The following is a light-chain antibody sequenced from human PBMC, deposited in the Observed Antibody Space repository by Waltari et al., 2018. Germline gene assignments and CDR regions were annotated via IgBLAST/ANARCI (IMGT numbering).Light chain of an antibody. CDR2: WES. V-gene: IGKV4-1*01. J-gene: IGKJ3*01. CDR3: QQYYSSPLT. CDR1: QSILYSADNGNY. Sequence: DIVMTQSPDSLAVSLGERATINCKSSQSILYSADNGNYLAWYQKKPGQPPRLLIYWESTRASGVPYRFSGAGSGTDFNFTISSLQAEDVAVYYCQQYYSSPLTFGPGTKVDIK.